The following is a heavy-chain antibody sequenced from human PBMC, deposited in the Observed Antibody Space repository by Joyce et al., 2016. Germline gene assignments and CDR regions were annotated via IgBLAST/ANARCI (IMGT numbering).Heavy chain of an antibody. Sequence: EVQLVASGGGLVQPGGSLRLSCATSGFTFSSYSMNGVRQAPWKGLDWVSYSRSSSSTIYYADSVKGRFTISSDNAKNSLYLQMNSLRAEDTAVYYCAKADYGDKIDAFDIWGQGTMVTVSS. D-gene: IGHD4-17*01. J-gene: IGHJ3*02. CDR3: AKADYGDKIDAFDI. CDR1: GFTFSSYS. V-gene: IGHV3-48*01. CDR2: SRSSSSTI.